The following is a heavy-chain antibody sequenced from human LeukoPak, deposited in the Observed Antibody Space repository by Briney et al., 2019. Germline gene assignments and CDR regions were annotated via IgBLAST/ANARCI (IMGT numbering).Heavy chain of an antibody. CDR1: GGSISIYY. V-gene: IGHV4-59*08. Sequence: SETLSLTCTVSGGSISIYYWSWIRQPPGKGLEWIGYISYSGSTNYNPSLKTRLTISVDTSKNQFSLRLNSVTAADTAVYYCARFSQYYDSPTHYLDYWGQGILVTVSS. CDR3: ARFSQYYDSPTHYLDY. CDR2: ISYSGST. J-gene: IGHJ4*02. D-gene: IGHD2/OR15-2a*01.